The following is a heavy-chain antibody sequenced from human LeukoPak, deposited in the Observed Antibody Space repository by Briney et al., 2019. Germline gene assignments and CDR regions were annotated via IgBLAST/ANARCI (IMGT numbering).Heavy chain of an antibody. J-gene: IGHJ3*02. Sequence: ASVKVPCKASGYTFTGYYMNWVRQAPGQGLEWLGRINPNTGGTNFAQSFQGRVTMTRDTSITTAYMELSRLRSDDPAVYYCARVGDGLNDAFDIWGQGTMVTVSS. V-gene: IGHV1-2*06. D-gene: IGHD5-24*01. CDR1: GYTFTGYY. CDR3: ARVGDGLNDAFDI. CDR2: INPNTGGT.